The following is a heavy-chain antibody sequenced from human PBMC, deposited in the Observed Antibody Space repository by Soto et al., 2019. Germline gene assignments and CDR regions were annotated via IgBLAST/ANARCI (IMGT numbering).Heavy chain of an antibody. CDR1: GFTFSSYA. Sequence: QVQLVESGGGVVQPGRSLRLSCAASGFTFSSYAMHWVRQAPGKGLEWVAVIAYDGRNKYYADSVKGRFTISRDNSKNTLYQQMNSLRLQDSSVYYSVRELERIFHYWGQGTLVTVSS. V-gene: IGHV3-30*04. J-gene: IGHJ4*02. CDR2: IAYDGRNK. CDR3: VRELERIFHY. D-gene: IGHD1-1*01.